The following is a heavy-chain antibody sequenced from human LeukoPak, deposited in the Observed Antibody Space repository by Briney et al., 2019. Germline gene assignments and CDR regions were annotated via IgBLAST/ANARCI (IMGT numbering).Heavy chain of an antibody. CDR2: IYHSGST. Sequence: PSQTLSLTCTVSGGSISSGGYYWSWIRQPPGKGLEWIGYIYHSGSTYYNPSLKSRVTISVDRSKNQFSLKLSSVTAADTAVYYCARGPLRLVRFDYWGQGTLVTVSS. CDR3: ARGPLRLVRFDY. V-gene: IGHV4-30-2*01. D-gene: IGHD6-19*01. J-gene: IGHJ4*02. CDR1: GGSISSGGYY.